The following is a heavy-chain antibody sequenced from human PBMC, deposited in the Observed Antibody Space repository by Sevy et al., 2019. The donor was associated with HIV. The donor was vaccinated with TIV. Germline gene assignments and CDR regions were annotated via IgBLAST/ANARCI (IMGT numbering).Heavy chain of an antibody. CDR2: IYYSGST. J-gene: IGHJ6*02. V-gene: IGHV4-59*01. D-gene: IGHD2-2*01. Sequence: SETLSLTCTVSGGSISSYYWSWIRQPPGKGLEWIGYIYYSGSTNYNPSLKSRVTISVDTSKNQFSLKLSSVTAADTAVYYCARDRMCSSTSCYPQRDYYYGMDVWGQGTTVTVSS. CDR1: GGSISSYY. CDR3: ARDRMCSSTSCYPQRDYYYGMDV.